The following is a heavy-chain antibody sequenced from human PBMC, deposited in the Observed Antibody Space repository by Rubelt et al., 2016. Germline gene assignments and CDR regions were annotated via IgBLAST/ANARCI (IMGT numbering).Heavy chain of an antibody. J-gene: IGHJ4*02. Sequence: QLQLQESGPGLVKPSETLSLTCTVSGGSISSSSYYWGWIRQPPGKGLEWLGSIYYSGSTYYNPSPKGRCTISVDTAKNQLSLKLSCVTAADTAVYYCARGKGRIVVVPAAIEIDYWGQGTLVTVSS. CDR1: GGSISSSSYY. CDR2: IYYSGST. CDR3: ARGKGRIVVVPAAIEIDY. V-gene: IGHV4-39*01. D-gene: IGHD2-2*02.